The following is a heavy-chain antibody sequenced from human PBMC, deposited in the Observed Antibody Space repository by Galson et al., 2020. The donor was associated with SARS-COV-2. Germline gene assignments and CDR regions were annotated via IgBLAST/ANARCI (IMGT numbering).Heavy chain of an antibody. CDR1: GGSISSYY. D-gene: IGHD6-6*01. CDR2: IYSSGST. V-gene: IGHV4-59*08. J-gene: IGHJ6*03. Sequence: SETLSLTCTVSGGSISSYYWSWIRQPPGKGLEWIGYIYSSGSTNYNPSLKSRVTISVDTSKNQFSLKLSSVTAADTAVYYCARVPLPRDPWDSIAARFYYYYYMDVWCKGTTVTVSS. CDR3: ARVPLPRDPWDSIAARFYYYYYMDV.